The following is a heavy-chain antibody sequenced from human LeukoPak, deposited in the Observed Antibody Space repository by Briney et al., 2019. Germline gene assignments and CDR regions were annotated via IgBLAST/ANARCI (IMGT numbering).Heavy chain of an antibody. CDR3: AKAEGAADY. Sequence: GGSLRLSCAPSGFTFSSYAMSWVRPAPGKGLEWVSAISGSGGSTYYADSVKGRFTISRDNSENTLYLQMNSLRAEARAVYYCAKAEGAADYWGQGTLVTVSS. CDR2: ISGSGGST. CDR1: GFTFSSYA. V-gene: IGHV3-23*01. J-gene: IGHJ4*02. D-gene: IGHD2-15*01.